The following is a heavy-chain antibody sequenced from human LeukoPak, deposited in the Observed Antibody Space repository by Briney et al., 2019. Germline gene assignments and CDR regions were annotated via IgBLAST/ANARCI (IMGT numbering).Heavy chain of an antibody. Sequence: ASVKVSCKASGYTFTGYYMHWVRQAPGQGLEWMGGFDPEDGETIYAQKFQGRVTMTEDTSTDTAYMELSSLRSEDTAVYYCATVADFWSGYLKYYYMDVWGKGTTVTVSS. V-gene: IGHV1-24*01. CDR1: GYTFTGYY. J-gene: IGHJ6*03. D-gene: IGHD3-3*01. CDR2: FDPEDGET. CDR3: ATVADFWSGYLKYYYMDV.